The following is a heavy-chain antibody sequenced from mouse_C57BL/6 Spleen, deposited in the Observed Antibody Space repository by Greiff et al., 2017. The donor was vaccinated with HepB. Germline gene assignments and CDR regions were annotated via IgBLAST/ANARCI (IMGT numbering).Heavy chain of an antibody. Sequence: EVHLVESGGGLVKPGGSLKLSCAASGFTFSDYGMHWVRQAPEKGLEWVAYISSGSSTIYYADTVKGRFTISRDNAKNTLFLQMTSLRSEDTAMYYCAKERRDYYGSSYDAMDYWGQGTSVTVSS. CDR3: AKERRDYYGSSYDAMDY. CDR2: ISSGSSTI. V-gene: IGHV5-17*01. J-gene: IGHJ4*01. CDR1: GFTFSDYG. D-gene: IGHD1-1*01.